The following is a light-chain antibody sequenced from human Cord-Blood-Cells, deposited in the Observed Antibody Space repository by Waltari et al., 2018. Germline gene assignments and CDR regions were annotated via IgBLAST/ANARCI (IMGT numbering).Light chain of an antibody. Sequence: QSVLTQPPSASGTPGQRVTISCSGSSSNIGSNYVYWYQQLPGTAPNLLNYRNNQRPSGVPDRFSGSKSGTSASLAISGLRSEDEADYYCAAWDDSLSGLWVFGGGTKLTVL. J-gene: IGLJ3*02. CDR3: AAWDDSLSGLWV. CDR1: SSNIGSNY. CDR2: RNN. V-gene: IGLV1-47*01.